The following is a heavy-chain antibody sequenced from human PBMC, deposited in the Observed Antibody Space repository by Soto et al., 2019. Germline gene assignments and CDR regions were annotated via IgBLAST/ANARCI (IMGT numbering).Heavy chain of an antibody. CDR1: GFTFSSYA. Sequence: EVQLLESGGGLVQPGGSLRLSCAASGFTFSSYAMSWVRQAPGKGLEWVSAISGSGGSTYYADSVKGRFTISRDNSKNTMYLQMNSLRAEDTAVYYCAKGIDRSGYYLGWLDPWGQGTLVTVSS. CDR2: ISGSGGST. J-gene: IGHJ5*02. V-gene: IGHV3-23*01. D-gene: IGHD3-22*01. CDR3: AKGIDRSGYYLGWLDP.